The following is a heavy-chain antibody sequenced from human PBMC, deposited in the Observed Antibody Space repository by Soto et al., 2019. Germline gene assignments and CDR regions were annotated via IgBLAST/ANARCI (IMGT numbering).Heavy chain of an antibody. J-gene: IGHJ4*02. Sequence: EVQLLESGGGLVQPGGSLRVSCAASGFTFSNYAMSWVRQSPGKGLEWVSAISGSGGTTYYGDSVKGRFTISRDNSKNTLYLQMNSLRAEDTALYYCAKIDGFNPRVNGRHFDCWGQGTLVTVSS. D-gene: IGHD1-26*01. CDR3: AKIDGFNPRVNGRHFDC. CDR2: ISGSGGTT. V-gene: IGHV3-23*01. CDR1: GFTFSNYA.